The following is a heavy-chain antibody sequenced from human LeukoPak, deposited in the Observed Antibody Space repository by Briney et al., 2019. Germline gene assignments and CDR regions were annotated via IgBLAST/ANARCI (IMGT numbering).Heavy chain of an antibody. CDR2: IPYDGSDK. J-gene: IGHJ6*03. D-gene: IGHD6-19*01. CDR1: GFPFSSYG. V-gene: IGHV3-30*02. Sequence: GGSLRLSCAASGFPFSSYGMHWVRQAPGKGLEWVAFIPYDGSDKFYADSVKGRFTISRDNSKNTLYLQMNSLRAEDTAVYYCARSPRVEQWLVNYYYYYYMDVWGKGTTVTVSS. CDR3: ARSPRVEQWLVNYYYYYYMDV.